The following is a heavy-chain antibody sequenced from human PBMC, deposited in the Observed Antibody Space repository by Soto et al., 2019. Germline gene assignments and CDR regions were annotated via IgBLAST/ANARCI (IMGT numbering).Heavy chain of an antibody. D-gene: IGHD2-21*02. V-gene: IGHV3-23*01. Sequence: EVQLLESGGGFVQPGGSLRLSCAASGFSFSSLAMSWVRQAPGKGLEWVLSISGRGVDTLYADSVKGRFTISRDNSRNTLYLHVNSLRAEDTVVYYFAKDQTDVTLFNYWGQGTLVTVSS. J-gene: IGHJ4*02. CDR2: ISGRGVDT. CDR1: GFSFSSLA. CDR3: AKDQTDVTLFNY.